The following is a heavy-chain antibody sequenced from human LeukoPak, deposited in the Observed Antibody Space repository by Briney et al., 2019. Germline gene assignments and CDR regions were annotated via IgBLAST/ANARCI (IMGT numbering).Heavy chain of an antibody. CDR3: ARVSIFGVVIMDY. Sequence: ASVKVSFQASGYTFTCYYMHWVRPAPGQGLEWMGWINPNSGGTNNAQKFQGRVTMTRDTSISTAYMELSRLRSDDTAVYYCARVSIFGVVIMDYWGQGTLVTVSS. V-gene: IGHV1-2*02. CDR2: INPNSGGT. D-gene: IGHD3-3*01. CDR1: GYTFTCYY. J-gene: IGHJ4*02.